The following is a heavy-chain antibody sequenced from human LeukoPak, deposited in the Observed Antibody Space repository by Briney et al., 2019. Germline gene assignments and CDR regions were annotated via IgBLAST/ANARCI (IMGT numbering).Heavy chain of an antibody. D-gene: IGHD3-16*01. J-gene: IGHJ4*02. CDR2: INWNGGST. Sequence: GGSLRLSCAASGFTFSSYEMNWVRQAPGKGLEWVSGINWNGGSTGYADSVNGRFTISRDNAKNSLYLQMNILRAEDTALYYCARVYLGFDYWGQGTLVTVSS. V-gene: IGHV3-20*04. CDR1: GFTFSSYE. CDR3: ARVYLGFDY.